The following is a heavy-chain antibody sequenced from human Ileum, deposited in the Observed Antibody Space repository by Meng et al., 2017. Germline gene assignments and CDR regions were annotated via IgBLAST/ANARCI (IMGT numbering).Heavy chain of an antibody. J-gene: IGHJ4*02. CDR2: ITYTGST. CDR3: ARGLTAAAGAV. Sequence: SETLSLTCTVSGGSITSSSYYWGWIRQPPGKGLEWIGSITYTGSTYYNPVLESRVTISKDKTKNQFSLNLNSVTAADTAVYYCARGLTAAAGAVWGQGTLVTVSS. D-gene: IGHD6-13*01. V-gene: IGHV4-39*07. CDR1: GGSITSSSYY.